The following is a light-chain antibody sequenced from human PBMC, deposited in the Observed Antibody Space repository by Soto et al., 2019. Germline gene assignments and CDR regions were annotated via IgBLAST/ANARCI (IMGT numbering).Light chain of an antibody. V-gene: IGKV3-20*01. CDR1: QSVSSNF. J-gene: IGKJ1*01. CDR3: QQSGNSPGT. Sequence: ESVLTQSPGTLSLSPEEKATLSCRASQSVSSNFLAWYQQKPGQAPRLLVYDASSRATGIPDRFSGSGSGTHFTLTISRLGPEDCAVYYCQQSGNSPGTVGQGTKVDIK. CDR2: DAS.